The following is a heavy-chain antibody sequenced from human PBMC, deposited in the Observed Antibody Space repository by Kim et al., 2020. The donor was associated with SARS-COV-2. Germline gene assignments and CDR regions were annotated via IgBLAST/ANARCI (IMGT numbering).Heavy chain of an antibody. Sequence: GGSLRLSCAASGFTFSDYYMSWIRQAPGKGLEWVSYISSSGSTIYYADSVKGRFTISRDNAKNSLYLQMNSLRAEDTAVYYCARGGSTYYYDSSGYYYYYYGMDVWGQGTTVTVSS. J-gene: IGHJ6*02. V-gene: IGHV3-11*01. CDR2: ISSSGSTI. CDR3: ARGGSTYYYDSSGYYYYYYGMDV. CDR1: GFTFSDYY. D-gene: IGHD3-22*01.